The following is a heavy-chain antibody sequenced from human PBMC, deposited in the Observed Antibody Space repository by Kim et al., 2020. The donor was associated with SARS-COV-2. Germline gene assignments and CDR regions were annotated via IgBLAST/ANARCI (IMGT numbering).Heavy chain of an antibody. J-gene: IGHJ3*02. CDR2: IYYSGST. CDR3: ARDTNYGGNFYDAFDI. V-gene: IGHV4-59*01. Sequence: SETLSLTCTVSGGSISSYYWSWIRQPPGKGLEWIGYIYYSGSTNYNPSLKSRVTISVDTSKNQFSLKLSSVTAADTAVYYCARDTNYGGNFYDAFDIWG. CDR1: GGSISSYY. D-gene: IGHD4-17*01.